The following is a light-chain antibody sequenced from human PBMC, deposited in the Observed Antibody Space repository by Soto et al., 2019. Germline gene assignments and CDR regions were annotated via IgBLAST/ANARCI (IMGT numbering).Light chain of an antibody. CDR3: QQSYSTPYT. Sequence: DIQMTQSPPSLSASVGDRVTITCRASQSISSYLNWYQHKPGEAPKLLIYAASSLHSGVPSRFSGSRSGTDFTLTISSLQPEDFATYYCQQSYSTPYTFGQGTKLEIK. J-gene: IGKJ2*01. CDR1: QSISSY. V-gene: IGKV1-39*01. CDR2: AAS.